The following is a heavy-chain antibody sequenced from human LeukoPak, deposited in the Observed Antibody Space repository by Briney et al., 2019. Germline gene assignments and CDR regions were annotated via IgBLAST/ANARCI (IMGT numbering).Heavy chain of an antibody. V-gene: IGHV4-31*03. Sequence: SETLSLTCTVSGGSISSGGYYWSWIRQHPGKGLEWIGYIYYSGSTYYNPSLKSRVTISVDTSKNQFSLKLSSVTAADTAVYYCVGGVVSPNYFDYWGQGTLITVSS. CDR2: IYYSGST. CDR1: GGSISSGGYY. J-gene: IGHJ4*02. CDR3: VGGVVSPNYFDY.